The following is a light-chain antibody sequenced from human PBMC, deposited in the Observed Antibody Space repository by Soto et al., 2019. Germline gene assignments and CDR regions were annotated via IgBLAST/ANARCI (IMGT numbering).Light chain of an antibody. CDR2: DNY. Sequence: QSVLTQPPSVSAAPGQQVTISCSGSNANIGSNSVAWYQQVPGSAPKLLIYDNYHRPSGIPDRFSGSKSGTSATLAITGLQTGDEADYYCGTWDGSMCGGGVFGGGTKVTVL. J-gene: IGLJ3*02. V-gene: IGLV1-51*01. CDR1: NANIGSNS. CDR3: GTWDGSMCGGGV.